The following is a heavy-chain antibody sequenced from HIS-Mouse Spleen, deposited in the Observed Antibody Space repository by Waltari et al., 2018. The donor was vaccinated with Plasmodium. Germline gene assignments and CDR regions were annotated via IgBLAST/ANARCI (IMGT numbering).Heavy chain of an antibody. V-gene: IGHV4-34*01. CDR2: INHSGST. J-gene: IGHJ2*01. D-gene: IGHD3-10*01. CDR3: ARGLRGHYWYFDL. CDR1: GGSFSGYS. Sequence: QVQLQQWGAGLLKPSETLSLTCAGFGGSFSGYSWSWIRQPPGKGLEWIGEINHSGSTNYNPSLKSRVTISVDTSKNQFSLKLSSVTAADTAVYYCARGLRGHYWYFDLWGRGTLVTVSS.